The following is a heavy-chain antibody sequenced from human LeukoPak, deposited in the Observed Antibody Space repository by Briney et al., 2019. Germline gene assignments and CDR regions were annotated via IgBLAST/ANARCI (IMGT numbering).Heavy chain of an antibody. CDR2: IIPIFGTA. CDR3: ARVPPLSTVGYGMDV. Sequence: GASVKVSCKASGGTFSSYAISWVRQAPGQGLEWMGGIIPIFGTANYAQKFQGRVTITPDESTSTAYMELSSLRSEDTAVYYCARVPPLSTVGYGMDVWGQGTTVTVSS. J-gene: IGHJ6*02. V-gene: IGHV1-69*01. CDR1: GGTFSSYA. D-gene: IGHD4-11*01.